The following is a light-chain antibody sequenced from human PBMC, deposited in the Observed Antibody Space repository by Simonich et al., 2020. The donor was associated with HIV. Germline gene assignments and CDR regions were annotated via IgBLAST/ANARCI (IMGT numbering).Light chain of an antibody. CDR1: ALPKKY. CDR3: QSGDSSGTYVV. Sequence: SYELTQPPSVSVSPGQTARITCSGDALPKKYAYWYQQKPGQAPVLVIYKDTERPSGSPERFSGSSAGTTVTLTISGVQAEDEADYHCQSGDSSGTYVVFGGGTKLTV. V-gene: IGLV3-25*03. CDR2: KDT. J-gene: IGLJ2*01.